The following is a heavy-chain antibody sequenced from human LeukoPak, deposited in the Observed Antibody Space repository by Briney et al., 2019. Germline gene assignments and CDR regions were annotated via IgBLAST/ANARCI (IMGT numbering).Heavy chain of an antibody. D-gene: IGHD5-18*01. V-gene: IGHV2-5*04. CDR3: IRCRHRTLGYN. CDR2: LHWVVDI. CDR1: GLSLSTSAVS. J-gene: IGHJ4*02. Sequence: SGPTLVKPTQTLTLTCNFSGLSLSTSAVSVGWIRQPAGKSLEWLALLHWVVDIRYRPSLQSSHTIIHDPSKNQMVLTMTYFDSVDTDTYYCIRCRHRTLGYNWGQGTLVTVSS.